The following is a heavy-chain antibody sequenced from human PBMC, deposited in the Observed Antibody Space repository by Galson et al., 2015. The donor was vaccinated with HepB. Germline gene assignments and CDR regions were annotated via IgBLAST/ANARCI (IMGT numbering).Heavy chain of an antibody. J-gene: IGHJ5*02. Sequence: SLRLSCAAPGFTFRSYAMHWVRQAPGKGLEYVSAISSNGGSTYYADSVKGRFTISRDNSKHTLYLQMSSLRAEDTAVYYRVKGPGSAPLRNWFDPWGQGTLVTVSS. CDR1: GFTFRSYA. D-gene: IGHD3-16*01. V-gene: IGHV3-64D*06. CDR2: ISSNGGST. CDR3: VKGPGSAPLRNWFDP.